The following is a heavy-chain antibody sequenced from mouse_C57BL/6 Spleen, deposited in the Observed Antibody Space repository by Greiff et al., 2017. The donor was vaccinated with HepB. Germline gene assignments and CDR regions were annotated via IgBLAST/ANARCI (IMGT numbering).Heavy chain of an antibody. V-gene: IGHV5-17*01. D-gene: IGHD2-4*01. CDR1: GFTFSDYG. Sequence: VQLKESGGGLVKPGGSLKLSCAASGFTFSDYGMHWVRQAPEKGLEWVAYISSGSSTIYYADTVKGRFTISRDNAKNTLFLQMTSLRSEDTAMYYCARSDDYAYAMDYWGQGTSVTVSS. CDR2: ISSGSSTI. J-gene: IGHJ4*01. CDR3: ARSDDYAYAMDY.